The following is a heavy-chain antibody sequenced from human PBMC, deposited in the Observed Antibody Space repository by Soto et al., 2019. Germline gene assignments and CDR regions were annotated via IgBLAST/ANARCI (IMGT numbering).Heavy chain of an antibody. CDR3: ASDNRGYTYGLSYDYYGMDV. CDR1: GGAISSDDYY. D-gene: IGHD5-18*01. V-gene: IGHV4-30-4*01. J-gene: IGHJ6*02. CDR2: VYYSGST. Sequence: PSETLSLTCTVSGGAISSDDYYWGWIRQPPTKGLEWIGYVYYSGSTYYNPSLKSRLTISVDTSKSQFSLKLTSVTAADTAVYYCASDNRGYTYGLSYDYYGMDVWGQGTTVTVSS.